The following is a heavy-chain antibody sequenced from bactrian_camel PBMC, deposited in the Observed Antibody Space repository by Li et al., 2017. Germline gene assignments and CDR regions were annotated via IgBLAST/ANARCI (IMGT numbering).Heavy chain of an antibody. D-gene: IGHD5*01. CDR1: TLDLAGRC. CDR3: AARQPCRVWLGYEDPGEYNI. J-gene: IGHJ4*01. CDR2: HYTGTATT. V-gene: IGHV3S1*01. Sequence: VQMVESGGGLVQPGGSLRLSCEASTLDLAGRCVGWFRQAPGKEREAVAAHYTGTATTYVADSVKGRFAISEDNAKNVLYLQMNSLQPEDTGMYYCAARQPCRVWLGYEDPGEYNIWGQGTQVTVS.